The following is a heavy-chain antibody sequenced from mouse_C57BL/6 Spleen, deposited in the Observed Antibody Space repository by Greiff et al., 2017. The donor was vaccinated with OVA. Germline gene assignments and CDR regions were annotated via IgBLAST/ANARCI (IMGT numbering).Heavy chain of an antibody. CDR3: AREGDYDDNDYYAMDY. J-gene: IGHJ4*01. CDR1: GFTFSDYG. V-gene: IGHV5-17*01. D-gene: IGHD2-4*01. CDR2: ISSGSSTI. Sequence: ESGGGLVKPGGSLKLSCAASGFTFSDYGMHWVRQAPEKGLEWVAYISSGSSTIYYADTVKGRFTISRDNAKNTLFLQMTSLRSEDTAMYNCAREGDYDDNDYYAMDYWGQGTSVTVSS.